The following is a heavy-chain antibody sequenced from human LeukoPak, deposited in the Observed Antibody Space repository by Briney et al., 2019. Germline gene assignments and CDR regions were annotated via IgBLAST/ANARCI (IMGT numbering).Heavy chain of an antibody. CDR1: GFTFSSYS. CDR3: LVTTRSYAFDI. Sequence: GGSLRLSCAASGFTFSSYSMNWVRQAPGKGLEWVSSISSSSSYIYYADSVMGRFTIPRDNAKNSLYLQMNSLRAEDASLYYCLVTTRSYAFDIWGQGTMVTVSS. J-gene: IGHJ3*02. CDR2: ISSSSSYI. D-gene: IGHD5-12*01. V-gene: IGHV3-21*01.